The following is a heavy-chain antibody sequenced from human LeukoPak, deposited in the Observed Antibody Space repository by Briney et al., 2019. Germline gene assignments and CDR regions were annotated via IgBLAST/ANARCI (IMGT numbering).Heavy chain of an antibody. D-gene: IGHD3-10*01. CDR2: ISGSGGST. CDR1: GFTFSGYA. CDR3: AKGPIWFGELPGPYFDY. V-gene: IGHV3-23*01. J-gene: IGHJ4*02. Sequence: GGSLRLSXAASGFTFSGYAMNWVRQAPGKGLEWVSTISGSGGSTYYADSVKGRFTISRDNSKNTLYLQMNSLRAEDTAVYYCAKGPIWFGELPGPYFDYWGQGTLVTVSS.